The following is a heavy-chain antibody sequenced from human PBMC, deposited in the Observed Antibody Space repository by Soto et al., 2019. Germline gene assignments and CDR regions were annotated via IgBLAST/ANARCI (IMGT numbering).Heavy chain of an antibody. CDR1: GFTISGNY. J-gene: IGHJ4*02. CDR3: VRDHNWAFDY. Sequence: PGGSLRLSCAASGFTISGNYMNWVRQAPGKGLEWVSVIHSGGSTYYADSVRGRFTISRDNSKNTLYLQMSSLRAEDTAVYYCVRDHNWAFDYWAPGTLVTSPQ. D-gene: IGHD1-20*01. CDR2: IHSGGST. V-gene: IGHV3-66*01.